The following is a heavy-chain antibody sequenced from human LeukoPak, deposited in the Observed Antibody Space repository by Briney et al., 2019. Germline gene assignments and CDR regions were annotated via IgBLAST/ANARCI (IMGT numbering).Heavy chain of an antibody. J-gene: IGHJ4*02. CDR2: INPSGGST. CDR3: ARDIRYCSGGSCYRDYYFDY. Sequence: GASVKVSCKASGYTFTSYYIHWVRQAPGQGLEWMGIINPSGGSTSYAQKFQGRVTMTRDTSISTAYMELSRLRSDDTAVYYCARDIRYCSGGSCYRDYYFDYWGQGTLVTVSS. D-gene: IGHD2-15*01. V-gene: IGHV1-46*01. CDR1: GYTFTSYY.